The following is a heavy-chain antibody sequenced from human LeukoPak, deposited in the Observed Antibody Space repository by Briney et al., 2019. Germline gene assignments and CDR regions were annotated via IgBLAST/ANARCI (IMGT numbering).Heavy chain of an antibody. CDR2: IYSGGAT. CDR3: ATLDLRGYYFDY. D-gene: IGHD3-22*01. Sequence: AGGSLRLSCAASGFTVSSNYIGWVRQAPGKGLEYVSVIYSGGATYYADSVKGRFTISRHNSKHTLYLQMNSLRAEDTAVYYCATLDLRGYYFDYWGQGTLVTVSS. J-gene: IGHJ4*02. V-gene: IGHV3-53*04. CDR1: GFTVSSNY.